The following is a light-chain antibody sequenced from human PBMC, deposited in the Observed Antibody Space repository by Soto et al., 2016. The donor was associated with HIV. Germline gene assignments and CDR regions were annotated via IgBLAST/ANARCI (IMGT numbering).Light chain of an antibody. CDR2: KDT. V-gene: IGLV3-27*01. CDR1: MLPKKY. CDR3: YPSADNIWV. Sequence: SYELTQPSSVSVSPGQTARITCSGDMLPKKYSRWFQQKPGQAPVLVIYKDTERPSGIPERFSGSSSGTTVTLTISGAQVEDEADYYCYPSADNIWVFGGGTKLTVL. J-gene: IGLJ3*02.